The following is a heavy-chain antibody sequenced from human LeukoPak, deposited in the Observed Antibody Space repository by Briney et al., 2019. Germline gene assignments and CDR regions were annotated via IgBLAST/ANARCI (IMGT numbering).Heavy chain of an antibody. D-gene: IGHD4-17*01. CDR2: INPNRGGT. Sequence: ASVKVSCKASGYTFTGYYMHWVRQAPGQGLEWMGLINPNRGGTNYAQKFQGRVTMTRDTSISTAYMELSRLRSDDTAVYYCASPTVTPFYYYYGMDVWGQGTTVTVSS. CDR3: ASPTVTPFYYYYGMDV. CDR1: GYTFTGYY. V-gene: IGHV1-2*06. J-gene: IGHJ6*02.